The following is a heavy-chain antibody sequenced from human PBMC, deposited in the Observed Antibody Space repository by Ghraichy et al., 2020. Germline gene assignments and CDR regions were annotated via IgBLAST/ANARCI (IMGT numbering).Heavy chain of an antibody. D-gene: IGHD6-13*01. Sequence: SQTLSLTCAISGDSVSTNSAAWNWIRQSPSRGLEWLGRTYYRSKWYSDYAESVKSRIMINPDTSKNQFSLQLNSVTPEDTAVYYCGREGTSTSRWYWYWGQGTLVTVSS. J-gene: IGHJ4*02. CDR2: TYYRSKWYS. CDR3: GREGTSTSRWYWY. V-gene: IGHV6-1*01. CDR1: GDSVSTNSAA.